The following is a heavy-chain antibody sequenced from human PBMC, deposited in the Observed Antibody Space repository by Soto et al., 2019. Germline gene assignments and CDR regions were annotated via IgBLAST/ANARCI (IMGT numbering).Heavy chain of an antibody. CDR3: ARTPTRSDFHVVLHFFDL. Sequence: KLRKTLSLTCTVSGGSINTFYWSWVRQPAGKGLEWIGRIFSSGSTSFNPSLESRVAMSVDTSKNQFSLKLASVTAADTAIYYCARTPTRSDFHVVLHFFDLWGQGTQVTVSS. D-gene: IGHD3-3*02. J-gene: IGHJ4*02. CDR1: GGSINTFY. V-gene: IGHV4-4*07. CDR2: IFSSGST.